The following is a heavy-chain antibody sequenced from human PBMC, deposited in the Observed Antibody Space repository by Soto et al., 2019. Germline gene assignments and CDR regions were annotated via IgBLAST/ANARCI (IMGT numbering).Heavy chain of an antibody. Sequence: ASVKVSCKASGYTFTSYDINWVRQATGQALEWMGWMNPNSGNTGYAQKFQGRVTMTRNTSISTAYMELSSLRSEDTAVYYCARGVTAPASNWFAPWGQVTLVTVSS. J-gene: IGHJ5*02. CDR2: MNPNSGNT. CDR1: GYTFTSYD. V-gene: IGHV1-8*01. CDR3: ARGVTAPASNWFAP. D-gene: IGHD6-13*01.